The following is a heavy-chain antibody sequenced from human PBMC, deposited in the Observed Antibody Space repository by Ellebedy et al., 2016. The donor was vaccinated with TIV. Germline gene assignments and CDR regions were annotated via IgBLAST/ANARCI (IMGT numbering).Heavy chain of an antibody. CDR1: ELTASGNY. Sequence: GGSLRLSCAASELTASGNYMSWVRQAPGKGLEWVSVIAIDGTTYYADSVKGRFTISTDNSKSTLYLQMNSLSAEDTAVYYCAKETFNDVDLEVWGIFDIWGQGTMVTVSS. CDR2: IAIDGTT. CDR3: AKETFNDVDLEVWGIFDI. J-gene: IGHJ3*02. D-gene: IGHD1-1*01. V-gene: IGHV3-66*01.